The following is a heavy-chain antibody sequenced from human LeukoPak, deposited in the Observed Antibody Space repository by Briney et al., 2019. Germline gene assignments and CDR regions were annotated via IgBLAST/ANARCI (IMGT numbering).Heavy chain of an antibody. V-gene: IGHV3-7*01. D-gene: IGHD2-15*01. CDR2: IKQDGSEK. J-gene: IGHJ6*03. CDR3: ARVGKKLVVVAARAPFYYYYMDV. CDR1: GFTFSSYE. Sequence: GGSLRLSCAASGFTFSSYEMNWVRQAPGKGLEWVANIKQDGSEKYYVDSVKGRFTISRDNAKNSLYLQMSSLRAEDTAVYYCARVGKKLVVVAARAPFYYYYMDVWGKGTTVTISS.